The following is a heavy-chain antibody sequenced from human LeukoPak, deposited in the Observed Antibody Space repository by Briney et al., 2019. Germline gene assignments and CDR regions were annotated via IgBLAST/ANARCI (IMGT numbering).Heavy chain of an antibody. D-gene: IGHD4-17*01. V-gene: IGHV3-9*01. CDR1: GFTFDDYA. J-gene: IGHJ6*03. CDR3: ARSYGPPSYYYYYMDV. Sequence: PGGSLRLSCAASGFTFDDYAMHWVRQGPGKGLEWVSGISWNSGSIGYADSVKGRFTISRDNAKNSLYLQMNSLRAEDTALYYCARSYGPPSYYYYYMDVWGKGTTVTISS. CDR2: ISWNSGSI.